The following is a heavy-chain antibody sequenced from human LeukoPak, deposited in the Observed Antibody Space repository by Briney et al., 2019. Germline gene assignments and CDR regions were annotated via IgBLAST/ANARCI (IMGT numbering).Heavy chain of an antibody. CDR2: IYDSGST. CDR3: ACLTTADAFDI. D-gene: IGHD3-22*01. V-gene: IGHV4-59*01. Sequence: SETLSLTCAVYGGSFSGYYWSWIRQPPGKGLEWIGYIYDSGSTNYNPSLKSRVTISVDTSKNQFSLKLSSVTAADTAMYYCACLTTADAFDIWGQGTMVTVSS. CDR1: GGSFSGYY. J-gene: IGHJ3*02.